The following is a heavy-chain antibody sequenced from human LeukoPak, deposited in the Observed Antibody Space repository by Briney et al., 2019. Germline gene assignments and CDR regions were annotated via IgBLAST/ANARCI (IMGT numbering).Heavy chain of an antibody. CDR3: AKGGRCDILTGYSV. J-gene: IGHJ4*02. CDR1: GFTFSSYW. D-gene: IGHD3-9*01. CDR2: IKQDGSEK. V-gene: IGHV3-7*03. Sequence: GGSLRLSCAASGFTFSSYWMSWFRQAPGKGLEWVANIKQDGSEKYYVDSVKGRFTISRDNAKNSLYLQMNSLRAEDTAVYYCAKGGRCDILTGYSVWGQGTLVTVSS.